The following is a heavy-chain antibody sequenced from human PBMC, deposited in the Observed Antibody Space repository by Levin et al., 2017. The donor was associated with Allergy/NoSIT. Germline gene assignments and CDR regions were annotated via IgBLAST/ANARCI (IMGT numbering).Heavy chain of an antibody. D-gene: IGHD2-2*01. Sequence: GGSLRLSCKASGYTFTGYYMHWVRQAPGQGLEWMGRINPNSGGTNYAQKFQGRVTMTRDTSISTAYMELSRLRSDDTAVYYCARDFDGFCSSTSCRGHFDYWGQGTLVTVSS. V-gene: IGHV1-2*06. CDR1: GYTFTGYY. CDR2: INPNSGGT. CDR3: ARDFDGFCSSTSCRGHFDY. J-gene: IGHJ4*02.